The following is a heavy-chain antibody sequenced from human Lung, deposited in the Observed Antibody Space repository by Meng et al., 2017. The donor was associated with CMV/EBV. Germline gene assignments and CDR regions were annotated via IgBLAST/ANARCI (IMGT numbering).Heavy chain of an antibody. D-gene: IGHD3-10*01. Sequence: ASXXVSXKASGYTFTSYGISWVRQAPGQGLEWMGWISAYNGNTNYAQKFQGRVIVTTDTFTSTAYMELRSLRSDDTAVYYCARDWELVTHGGDYWGQGTLVTVSS. CDR1: GYTFTSYG. CDR3: ARDWELVTHGGDY. J-gene: IGHJ4*02. CDR2: ISAYNGNT. V-gene: IGHV1-18*01.